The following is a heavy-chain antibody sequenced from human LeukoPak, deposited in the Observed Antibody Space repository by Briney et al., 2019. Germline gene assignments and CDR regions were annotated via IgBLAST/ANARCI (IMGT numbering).Heavy chain of an antibody. Sequence: PSETLSLTCNVSGGSISSYHWSWIRQPPGKGLEWIGYIYHSGTTNYNPSLKSRVTISVDTSKSQFSLKLSSVTAADTAIYYCARNIVGPRQVDYWGQGTLVTVSS. CDR1: GGSISSYH. J-gene: IGHJ4*02. V-gene: IGHV4-59*01. CDR3: ARNIVGPRQVDY. D-gene: IGHD1-26*01. CDR2: IYHSGTT.